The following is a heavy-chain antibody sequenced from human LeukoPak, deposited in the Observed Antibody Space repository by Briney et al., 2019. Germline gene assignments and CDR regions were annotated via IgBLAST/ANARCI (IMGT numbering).Heavy chain of an antibody. CDR3: ARAKVRFGYTYGYDY. Sequence: GGSLRLSCAASRFTFSSNDMHWVRQATGKGLEWVSAIGSAGDTFYPDSVKGRFTISRENAKNSLYLQMNSLRAGDTAVYYCARAKVRFGYTYGYDYWGQGTLVTVSS. V-gene: IGHV3-13*04. D-gene: IGHD5-18*01. CDR1: RFTFSSND. CDR2: IGSAGDT. J-gene: IGHJ4*02.